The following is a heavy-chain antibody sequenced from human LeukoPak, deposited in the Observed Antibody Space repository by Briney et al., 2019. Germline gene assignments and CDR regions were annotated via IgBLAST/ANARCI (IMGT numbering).Heavy chain of an antibody. CDR2: IYYSGST. D-gene: IGHD6-19*01. V-gene: IGHV4-39*01. J-gene: IGHJ4*02. CDR3: ARLPPIAVAGTSYFDY. CDR1: GGSISSSSFF. Sequence: SETLSLTCIVSGGSISSSSFFWGWIRQPPGKGLEWIGSIYYSGSTYSNPSLKSRVTISVDTSKNQFSLKLSSVTAADTGVYYCARLPPIAVAGTSYFDYWGQGTLVTVSS.